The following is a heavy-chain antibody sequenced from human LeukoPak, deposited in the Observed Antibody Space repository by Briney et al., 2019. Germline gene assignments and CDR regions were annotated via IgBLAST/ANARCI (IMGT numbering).Heavy chain of an antibody. CDR3: ARQVTIVVAGGEYYFDY. J-gene: IGHJ4*02. Sequence: PSETLSLTCAVSGGPISTYYWSWIRQPPGKGLEWIGYVSFSRGTYYNPSLKSRLTMSVDTSKNRFSLKLSSVTAADTAVYYCARQVTIVVAGGEYYFDYWGQGALVTVSS. CDR1: GGPISTYY. CDR2: VSFSRGT. V-gene: IGHV4-59*01. D-gene: IGHD6-19*01.